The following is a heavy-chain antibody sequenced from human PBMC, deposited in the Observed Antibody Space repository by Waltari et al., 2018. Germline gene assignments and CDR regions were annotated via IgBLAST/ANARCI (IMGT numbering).Heavy chain of an antibody. CDR3: TRESDPTGYCRGDNCYPYDPHYHFYYGLSV. V-gene: IGHV3-33*01. Sequence: QVQLVESGGGVVQPGRSLRLSCAASGFTFSSYDIHWFRPAPGQGLEWVAVIWYDGSNKYYAQSVKGRFTISRDNSKNTLFLQMNSLRAEDTAVYYCTRESDPTGYCRGDNCYPYDPHYHFYYGLSVWGQGTTVTVSS. J-gene: IGHJ6*02. D-gene: IGHD2-15*01. CDR2: IWYDGSNK. CDR1: GFTFSSYD.